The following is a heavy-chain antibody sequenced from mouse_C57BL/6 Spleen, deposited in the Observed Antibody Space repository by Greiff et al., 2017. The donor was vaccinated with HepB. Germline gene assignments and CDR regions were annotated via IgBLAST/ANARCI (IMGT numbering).Heavy chain of an antibody. CDR1: GYTFTSYW. CDR2: IDPSDSYT. Sequence: VQLQQSGAELVRPGTSVKLSCKASGYTFTSYWMHWVKQRPGQGLEWIGVIDPSDSYTNYNQKFKGKATLTVDTSSSTAYMQLSSLTSEDSAVYYCARPSNFQAWFAYWGQRTLVTVSA. CDR3: ARPSNFQAWFAY. V-gene: IGHV1-59*01. D-gene: IGHD4-1*01. J-gene: IGHJ3*01.